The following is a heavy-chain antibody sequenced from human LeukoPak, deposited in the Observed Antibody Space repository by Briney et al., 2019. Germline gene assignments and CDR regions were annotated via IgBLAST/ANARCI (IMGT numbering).Heavy chain of an antibody. J-gene: IGHJ4*02. Sequence: SETLSLTCTVSGVSISSGGYYWRWIRQHPGKGLGWIAYIYYSGSTYYNPSLKSRVTISVDTSKTQFSLKLSSVTAADTAVYYCARAVGDYFDYWGQGTLVTVSS. V-gene: IGHV4-31*03. CDR3: ARAVGDYFDY. D-gene: IGHD2-15*01. CDR2: IYYSGST. CDR1: GVSISSGGYY.